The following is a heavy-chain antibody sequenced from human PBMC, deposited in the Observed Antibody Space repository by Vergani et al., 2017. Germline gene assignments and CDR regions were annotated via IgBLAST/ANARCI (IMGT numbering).Heavy chain of an antibody. Sequence: QVQLQESGPGLVKPSETLSLTCTVSGGSISSYYWSWIRQPPGKGLEWIGYIYYSGSTKYNPFFKSRVTMSLDASKNQFSLNLYSVTAADTAVYYCARGALWWLRQIDSWGQGSLVTVSS. CDR2: IYYSGST. V-gene: IGHV4-59*01. CDR1: GGSISSYY. D-gene: IGHD2-21*01. CDR3: ARGALWWLRQIDS. J-gene: IGHJ4*02.